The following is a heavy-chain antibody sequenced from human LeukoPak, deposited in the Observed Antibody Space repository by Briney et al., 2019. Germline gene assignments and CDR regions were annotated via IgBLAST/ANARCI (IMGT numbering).Heavy chain of an antibody. J-gene: IGHJ5*02. CDR1: GYSFTSHC. CDR3: ARDNSMHERGWWFDH. D-gene: IGHD4-23*01. CDR2: INPRGTST. V-gene: IGHV1-46*01. Sequence: ASVKVSCKASGYSFTSHCMHWVRQAPGQGLEWMGFINPRGTSTIYAEKFQGRIIMTMDMSTTTDYMELSRLKSDDTAVYYCARDNSMHERGWWFDHWGQGTLVTVSS.